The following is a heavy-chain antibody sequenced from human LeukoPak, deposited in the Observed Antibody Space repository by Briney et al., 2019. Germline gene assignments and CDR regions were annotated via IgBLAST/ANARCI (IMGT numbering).Heavy chain of an antibody. CDR3: AIAHYDFWSGYSIGMDV. V-gene: IGHV3-74*01. CDR2: INSDGSST. D-gene: IGHD3-3*01. CDR1: GFTFSSYW. J-gene: IGHJ6*02. Sequence: GGSLRLSCAASGFTFSSYWMHWVRQAPGKGLVWVSRINSDGSSTSYADSVKGRFTISRDNAKNTLYLKMNSLRAEDTAVYYCAIAHYDFWSGYSIGMDVWGQGTTVTVSS.